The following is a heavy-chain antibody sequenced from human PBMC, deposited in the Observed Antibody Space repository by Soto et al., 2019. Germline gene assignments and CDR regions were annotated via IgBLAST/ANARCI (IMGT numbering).Heavy chain of an antibody. CDR2: IYWDDDK. CDR3: AHRPSYCSGGSCYSGFDY. V-gene: IGHV2-5*02. CDR1: GFSLSTSGVG. J-gene: IGHJ4*02. Sequence: QITLKESGPTLVKPTQTLTLTCTFSGFSLSTSGVGVGWIRQPPGKALEWLALIYWDDDKRYSPSLKSRLNITKDPSKNQLVLTMTYMDPVDTATYYCAHRPSYCSGGSCYSGFDYWGQGTLVTVSS. D-gene: IGHD2-15*01.